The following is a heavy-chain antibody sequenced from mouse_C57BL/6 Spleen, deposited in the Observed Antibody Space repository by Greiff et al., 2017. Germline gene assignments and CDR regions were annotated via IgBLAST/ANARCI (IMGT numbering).Heavy chain of an antibody. V-gene: IGHV1-26*01. CDR3: ARKGQLRLRDAMDY. J-gene: IGHJ4*01. D-gene: IGHD3-2*02. Sequence: VQLQQSGPELVKPGASVKISCKASGYTFTDYYMNWVKQSHGKSLEWIGDINPNNGGTSYNQKFKGKATLTVDKSSSTAYMELRSLTSEDSAVYYCARKGQLRLRDAMDYWGQGTSVTVSS. CDR2: INPNNGGT. CDR1: GYTFTDYY.